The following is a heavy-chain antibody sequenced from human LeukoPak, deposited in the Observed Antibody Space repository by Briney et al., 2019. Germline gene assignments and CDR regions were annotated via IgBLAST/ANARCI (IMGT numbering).Heavy chain of an antibody. CDR1: GGSISSGHW. CDR3: ARGDYSSGWHLDY. CDR2: IYQSGST. J-gene: IGHJ4*02. Sequence: PSGTLSLTCAVSGGSISSGHWWSWVRQPPGKGLEWIGEIYQSGSTTYNPSLKGRVTLSVDKSKNQFSLKLRSVTAADTAVYYCARGDYSSGWHLDYWGQGILVTVSS. V-gene: IGHV4-4*02. D-gene: IGHD6-19*01.